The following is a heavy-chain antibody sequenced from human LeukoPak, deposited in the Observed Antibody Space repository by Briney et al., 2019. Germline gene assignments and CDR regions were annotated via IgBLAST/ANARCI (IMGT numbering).Heavy chain of an antibody. J-gene: IGHJ3*02. CDR3: AGENQQSSSAYIVNAFDI. D-gene: IGHD3-22*01. CDR2: INHSGST. CDR1: GGSFSGYY. Sequence: PSETLSLTCAVYGGSFSGYYWSWIRQPPGKGLEWIGEINHSGSTNYNPSLKSRVTISVDTSKNQFSLKLSSVTAADTAVYYCAGENQQSSSAYIVNAFDIWGQGTMVTVSS. V-gene: IGHV4-34*01.